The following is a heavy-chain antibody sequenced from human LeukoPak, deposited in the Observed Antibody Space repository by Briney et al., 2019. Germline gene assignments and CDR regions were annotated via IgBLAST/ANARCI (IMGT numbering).Heavy chain of an antibody. V-gene: IGHV4-4*02. J-gene: IGHJ4*02. CDR3: ARGPKLELQGADY. Sequence: SGTLSLTCAVSGGSISSSNWWSWIRQPPGKGLEWIGSIYYSGSTYYNPSLKSRVTISVDTSKNQFSLKLSSVTAADTAVYYCARGPKLELQGADYWGQGTLVTVSS. D-gene: IGHD1-7*01. CDR1: GGSISSSNW. CDR2: IYYSGST.